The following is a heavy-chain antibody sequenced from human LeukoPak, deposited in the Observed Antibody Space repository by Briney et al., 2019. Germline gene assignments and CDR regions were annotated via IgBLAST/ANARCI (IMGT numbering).Heavy chain of an antibody. CDR1: GYTFTSYY. Sequence: ASVKVSCKASGYTFTSYYMHWVRQAPGQWLEWMGIINPSGGSTSYAQKFQGRVTMTRDTSTSTVYMELSSLRSEDTAVYYCARVRWRVVPAAAEEFDYWGQGTLVTVSS. CDR3: ARVRWRVVPAAAEEFDY. V-gene: IGHV1-46*01. CDR2: INPSGGST. D-gene: IGHD2-2*01. J-gene: IGHJ4*02.